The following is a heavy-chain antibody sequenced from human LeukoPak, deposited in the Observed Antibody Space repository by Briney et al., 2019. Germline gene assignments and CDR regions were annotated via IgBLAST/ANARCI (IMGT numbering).Heavy chain of an antibody. CDR1: GFTFGDYA. J-gene: IGHJ3*02. V-gene: IGHV3-49*04. D-gene: IGHD3-22*01. Sequence: PGRSLRLSCTASGFTFGDYAMSWVRQAPGKGLEWVGFIRSKAYGGTTEYAASVKGRFTISRDDSKSIAYLQMNSLKTEDTAVYYCFRGSGCYYGFSGAFDIWGQGTMVTVSS. CDR2: IRSKAYGGTT. CDR3: FRGSGCYYGFSGAFDI.